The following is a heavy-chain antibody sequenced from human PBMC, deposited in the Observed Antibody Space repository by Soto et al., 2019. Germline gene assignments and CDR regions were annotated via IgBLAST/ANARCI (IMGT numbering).Heavy chain of an antibody. V-gene: IGHV4-59*01. D-gene: IGHD4-17*01. CDR2: LYYSGST. CDR3: ARDSTTVPT. Sequence: QVQLQESGPGLVKPSETLSLTCTVSGASISSYYWSWIRQPPGKGLEWIGYLYYSGSTNYNPSLKSRVTRSADRSKNQFSLKLSSVTAADTAVYYCARDSTTVPTWGQGILVTV. CDR1: GASISSYY. J-gene: IGHJ5*02.